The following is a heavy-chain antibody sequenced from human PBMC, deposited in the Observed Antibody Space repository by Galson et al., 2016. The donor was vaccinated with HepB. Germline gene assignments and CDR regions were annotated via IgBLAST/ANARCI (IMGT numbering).Heavy chain of an antibody. V-gene: IGHV6-1*01. CDR2: TFYRSNWQN. Sequence: CAISGDSVSSNSAGWNWIRRSPSRGLEWLGRTFYRSNWQNDYAESVKSRITINPDTSKNQFSLQLNSVTPEDTAVYYCARSYLLGRGFGWWGQGILVTVSS. CDR1: GDSVSSNSAG. CDR3: ARSYLLGRGFGW. J-gene: IGHJ4*02. D-gene: IGHD7-27*01.